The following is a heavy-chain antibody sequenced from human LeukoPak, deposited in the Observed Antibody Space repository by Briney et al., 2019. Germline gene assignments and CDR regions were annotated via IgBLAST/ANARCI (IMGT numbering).Heavy chain of an antibody. V-gene: IGHV1-46*01. CDR3: ARDLNGSGSYYGEVDY. CDR1: GYTFTSYY. D-gene: IGHD3-10*01. J-gene: IGHJ4*02. CDR2: INPSGGST. Sequence: GASVKVSCKASGYTFTSYYMHWVRQAPGQGLELMGIINPSGGSTSYAQKFQGRVTMTRDTSTSTVYMELSSLRSEDTAVYYCARDLNGSGSYYGEVDYWGQGTLVTVSS.